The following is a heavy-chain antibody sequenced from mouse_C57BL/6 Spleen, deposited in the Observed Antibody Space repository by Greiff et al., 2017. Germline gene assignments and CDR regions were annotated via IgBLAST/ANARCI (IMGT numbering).Heavy chain of an antibody. Sequence: EVKVEESGPGLAKPSQTLSLTCSVTGNSITSDYWNWIRKFPGNKLEYMGYITYSGSTCYNPSLRSRISITRDTSKNRYYLQLNSVTTGDTATYYCTRGANDGYYCAMDYWGKGTSVTVSS. CDR2: ITYSGST. D-gene: IGHD2-3*01. V-gene: IGHV3-8*01. CDR1: GNSITSDY. CDR3: TRGANDGYYCAMDY. J-gene: IGHJ4*01.